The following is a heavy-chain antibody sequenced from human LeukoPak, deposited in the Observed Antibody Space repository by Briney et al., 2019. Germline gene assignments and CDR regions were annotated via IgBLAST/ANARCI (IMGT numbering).Heavy chain of an antibody. CDR1: GGSVSSYY. CDR3: ASLHDPRYCSGGSCYSGYYYYGMDV. CDR2: IYYSGST. D-gene: IGHD2-15*01. Sequence: SETLSLTCTVSGGSVSSYYWSWIRQPPGKGLEWIGYIYYSGSTNYNPSLKSRVTISVDTSKNQFSLKLSSVTAADTAVYYCASLHDPRYCSGGSCYSGYYYYGMDVWGQGTTVTVSS. J-gene: IGHJ6*02. V-gene: IGHV4-59*02.